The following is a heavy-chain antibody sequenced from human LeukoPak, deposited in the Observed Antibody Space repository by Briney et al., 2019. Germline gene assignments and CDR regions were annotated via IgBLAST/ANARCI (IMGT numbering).Heavy chain of an antibody. CDR2: INPNSGGT. J-gene: IGHJ4*02. CDR3: ARDYDFWSGQEDY. V-gene: IGHV1-2*02. Sequence: ASVKVSCKASGYTFTGYYMHWVRQAPGQGLEWMGWINPNSGGTNYAQKIQGRVTMTRDTSISTAYMELSRLRSDDTAVYYCARDYDFWSGQEDYWGQGTLVTVSS. CDR1: GYTFTGYY. D-gene: IGHD3-3*01.